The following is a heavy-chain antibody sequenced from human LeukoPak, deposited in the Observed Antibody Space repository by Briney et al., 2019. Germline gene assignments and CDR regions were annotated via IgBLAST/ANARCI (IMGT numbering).Heavy chain of an antibody. CDR2: ISGSGGST. Sequence: PGGSLRLSCAASGFTFSSYAMSWVRQAPGKGLEWVSAISGSGGSTYYADSVKGRFTISRDNSKNTLYLQMNSLRAEDTAVYFCARVEALTGGTNWLDPWGQGTLVTVSS. V-gene: IGHV3-23*01. CDR1: GFTFSSYA. CDR3: ARVEALTGGTNWLDP. D-gene: IGHD3-16*01. J-gene: IGHJ5*02.